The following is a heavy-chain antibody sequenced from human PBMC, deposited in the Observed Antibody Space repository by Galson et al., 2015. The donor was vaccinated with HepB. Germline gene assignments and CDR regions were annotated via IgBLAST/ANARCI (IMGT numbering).Heavy chain of an antibody. CDR2: ITEDGSER. J-gene: IGHJ3*01. CDR1: GFTFTTYW. V-gene: IGHV3-7*03. Sequence: SLRLSCAASGFTFTTYWMSWVRQSPERGLEWVANITEDGSERYSVDSLKGRFTVSRDNAKNSLYLHMTGLRVEDTAVYFCARQYCSSATCYTDAFDVWGQGTMVTVSS. CDR3: ARQYCSSATCYTDAFDV. D-gene: IGHD2-2*02.